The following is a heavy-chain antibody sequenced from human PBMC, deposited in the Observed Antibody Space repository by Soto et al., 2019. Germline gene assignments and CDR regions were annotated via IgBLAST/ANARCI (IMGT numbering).Heavy chain of an antibody. V-gene: IGHV3-33*01. Sequence: GGSLRLSCAASGFTFSRSGMHWVRQAPGKGLEWVAGTWSDGSNKYYADSVKGRFTISRDNSKNTLYLQMNSLSPDDTAVYYCARVRGSGWYFDSRGQGVLVTVS. CDR1: GFTFSRSG. J-gene: IGHJ4*02. CDR2: TWSDGSNK. D-gene: IGHD6-19*01. CDR3: ARVRGSGWYFDS.